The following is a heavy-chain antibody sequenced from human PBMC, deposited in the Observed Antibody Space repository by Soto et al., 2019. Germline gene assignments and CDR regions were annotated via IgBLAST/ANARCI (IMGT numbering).Heavy chain of an antibody. CDR3: ARRPWIQPGGDWFDP. D-gene: IGHD5-18*01. CDR1: GGSISSSSYY. Sequence: QLQLQESGPGLVKPSETLSLTCTVSGGSISSSSYYWGWIRQPPGKGLEWIGSIYYSGSTYYNPSLKSRVTISVDTSKNQFSLKLSSVTAADTAVYYCARRPWIQPGGDWFDPWGQGTLVTVSS. CDR2: IYYSGST. J-gene: IGHJ5*02. V-gene: IGHV4-39*01.